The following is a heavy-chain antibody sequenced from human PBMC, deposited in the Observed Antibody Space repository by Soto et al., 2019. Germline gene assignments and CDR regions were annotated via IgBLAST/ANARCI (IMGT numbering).Heavy chain of an antibody. V-gene: IGHV4-34*01. CDR1: GGSFSGYY. Sequence: SETLSLTCAVYGGSFSGYYWSWIRQPPGKGLEWIGEINHSGSTNYNPSLKSRVTISVDTSKNQFSMNLSSVTAADTAVYYCARGYPHSSGWYFCCAFDIWGQGTMVTVSS. CDR3: ARGYPHSSGWYFCCAFDI. J-gene: IGHJ3*02. D-gene: IGHD6-19*01. CDR2: INHSGST.